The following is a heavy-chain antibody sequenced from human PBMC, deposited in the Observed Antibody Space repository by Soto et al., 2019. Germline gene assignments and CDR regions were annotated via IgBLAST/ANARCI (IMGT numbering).Heavy chain of an antibody. J-gene: IGHJ4*02. V-gene: IGHV3-23*01. CDR3: ANSSAYQLKQLWFWW. CDR2: ISGSGGST. Sequence: EVQLLESGGGLVQPGGSLRLSCAASGFTFSSYAMSWVRQAPGKGLEWVSAISGSGGSTYYADSVTGRFTISRDNSKNTLYLQMNSLRAEDTAVYYCANSSAYQLKQLWFWWWGQGTLVTVSS. CDR1: GFTFSSYA. D-gene: IGHD5-18*01.